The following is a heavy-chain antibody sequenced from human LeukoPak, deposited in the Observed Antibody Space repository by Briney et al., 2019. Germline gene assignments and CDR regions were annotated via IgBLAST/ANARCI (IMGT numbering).Heavy chain of an antibody. CDR3: ARGYSSSSAGGFDY. CDR1: GGSYSGYY. CDR2: INHSGST. J-gene: IGHJ4*02. Sequence: SETLSLTCAVYGGSYSGYYWSWIRQLPGKGLEWIGEINHSGSTNYNPSLTSRVTISVDTSKNQFSLKLSSVTAADTAVYYCARGYSSSSAGGFDYWGQGTLVTVSS. D-gene: IGHD6-6*01. V-gene: IGHV4-34*01.